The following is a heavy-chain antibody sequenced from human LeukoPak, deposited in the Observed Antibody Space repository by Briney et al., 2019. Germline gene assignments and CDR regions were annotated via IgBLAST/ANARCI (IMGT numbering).Heavy chain of an antibody. Sequence: SETLSLTCSVTGASVNRGYYHWSWIRQPPGKALEWIGDIHATGTTSTRFNPSLMSRATISVDTSQNQFSLKLSSVTAADTAVYYCARSNHARKDIWGQGTMVTVSS. CDR2: IHATGTTST. V-gene: IGHV4-61*01. J-gene: IGHJ3*02. CDR3: ARSNHARKDI. CDR1: GASVNRGYYH.